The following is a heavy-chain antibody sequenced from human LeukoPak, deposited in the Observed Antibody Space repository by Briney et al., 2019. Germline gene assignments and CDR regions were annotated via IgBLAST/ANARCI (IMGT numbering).Heavy chain of an antibody. CDR1: GFTFSRYA. D-gene: IGHD3-10*01. J-gene: IGHJ4*02. V-gene: IGHV3-23*01. CDR2: ITGSGGST. Sequence: GGSLRLXCAGSGFTFSRYALSWVRQAPGEGLEWVSTITGSGGSTYYADSVKGRFTISRDNSKNTLYLQMNSLRAEDTAVYSCAKDGQAFSYGPGRRFDYWGQGTLVTVSS. CDR3: AKDGQAFSYGPGRRFDY.